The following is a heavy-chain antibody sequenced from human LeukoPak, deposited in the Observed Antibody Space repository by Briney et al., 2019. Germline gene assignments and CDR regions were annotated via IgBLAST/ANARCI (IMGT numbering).Heavy chain of an antibody. CDR3: ARGTYNWNSEADI. CDR1: GFTFSSYW. D-gene: IGHD1-7*01. J-gene: IGHJ3*02. V-gene: IGHV3-7*01. CDR2: IKQDGSEK. Sequence: GGSLRLSCAASGFTFSSYWMSWVRQAPGKGLEWVANIKQDGSEKYYVDSVKGRFTISRDNAKNSLYLQMNSLRAEDTAVYYCARGTYNWNSEADIWGQGTMVTVSS.